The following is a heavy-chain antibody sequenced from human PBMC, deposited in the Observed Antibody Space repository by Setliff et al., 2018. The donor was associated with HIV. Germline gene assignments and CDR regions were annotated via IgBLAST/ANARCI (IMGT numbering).Heavy chain of an antibody. CDR2: VPHSGLT. J-gene: IGHJ2*01. D-gene: IGHD3-10*01. V-gene: IGHV4-39*01. CDR3: ARGPRPDYSGSGHYGFLED. Sequence: SQTRSLTCTVSAGSITSNIYYWGWIRQAPGKGLEWTGSVPHSGLTFYTPSIKSRVTISVDTSENQFSLNLKSVTAADTAIYFCARGPRPDYSGSGHYGFLEDWGRGTVVTVSS. CDR1: AGSITSNIYY.